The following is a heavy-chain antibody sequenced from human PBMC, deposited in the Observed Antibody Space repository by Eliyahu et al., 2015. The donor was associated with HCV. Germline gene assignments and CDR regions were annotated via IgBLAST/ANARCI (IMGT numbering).Heavy chain of an antibody. J-gene: IGHJ4*02. D-gene: IGHD6-13*01. Sequence: QVSLRESGPALVKPTQTLTLTCTFSGFSLSTSGMCVTWIRQPPGKALEWLARIDWDNDKFYSTSLKTRLTISKDTSKNQVVLTMTNMDPVDTATYYCARMLRHSSRELDYWGQGALVTVSS. CDR1: GFSLSTSGMC. CDR3: ARMLRHSSRELDY. V-gene: IGHV2-70*17. CDR2: IDWDNDK.